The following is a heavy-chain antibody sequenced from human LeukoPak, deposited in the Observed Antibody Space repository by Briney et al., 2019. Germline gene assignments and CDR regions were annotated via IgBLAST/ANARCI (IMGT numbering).Heavy chain of an antibody. J-gene: IGHJ4*02. CDR3: ARARLVRGPVTPLYYFGY. D-gene: IGHD2-8*02. V-gene: IGHV1-8*03. CDR2: MNPNSANT. Sequence: GASVKVSCKASGYTFNTYGINWVRQATGQGLEWMGWMNPNSANTGYAQKFQGRVTLTRNTSISTAYMELNGLRSDDTAVYYCARARLVRGPVTPLYYFGYWGQGVLVTVSS. CDR1: GYTFNTYG.